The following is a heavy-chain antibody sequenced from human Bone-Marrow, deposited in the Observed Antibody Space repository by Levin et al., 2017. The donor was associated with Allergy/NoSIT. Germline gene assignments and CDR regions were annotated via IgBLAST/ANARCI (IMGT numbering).Heavy chain of an antibody. Sequence: GSLRLSCTVSGGSISSSSYYWGWIRQPPGKGLEWIGSIYYSGSTYYNPSLKSRVTISVDTSKNQFSLKLSSVTAADTAVYYCASLLYYDFWSGRAEYFQHWGQGTLVTVSS. V-gene: IGHV4-39*01. J-gene: IGHJ1*01. CDR3: ASLLYYDFWSGRAEYFQH. CDR2: IYYSGST. D-gene: IGHD3-3*01. CDR1: GGSISSSSYY.